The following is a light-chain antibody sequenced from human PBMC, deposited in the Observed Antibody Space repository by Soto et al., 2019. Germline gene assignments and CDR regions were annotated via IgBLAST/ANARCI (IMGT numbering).Light chain of an antibody. CDR2: DAS. Sequence: EIVLTQSPATLSLSPGERATLSCRASQSVSSYLAWYQQKPGKAPRLLIYDASNRATGIPARFSGSGSGTDFTLTISSLEPEDFAVYYCQQRSNWPFALTFGGGTKVEIK. V-gene: IGKV3-11*01. CDR3: QQRSNWPFALT. J-gene: IGKJ4*01. CDR1: QSVSSY.